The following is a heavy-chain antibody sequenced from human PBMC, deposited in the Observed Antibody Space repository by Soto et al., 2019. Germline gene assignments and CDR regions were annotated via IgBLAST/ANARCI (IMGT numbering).Heavy chain of an antibody. CDR1: GFTFSSYA. CDR3: ANRDTSDWHYFDY. V-gene: IGHV3-30-3*01. D-gene: IGHD6-19*01. J-gene: IGHJ4*02. CDR2: ISHDGSNK. Sequence: QVQLVESGGGVVQSGRSLRLSCAGSGFTFSSYAMHWVRQAPGKGLEWVAVISHDGSNKYYADSVKGRFTISRDNSKNTLYLQMNSLRVEDTAVYYCANRDTSDWHYFDYWGQGTLVTVSS.